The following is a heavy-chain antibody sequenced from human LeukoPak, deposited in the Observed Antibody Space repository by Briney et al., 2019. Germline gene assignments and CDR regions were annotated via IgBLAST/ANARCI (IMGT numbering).Heavy chain of an antibody. CDR3: ARVRIAARHEGFDY. CDR1: GFTFSSYS. V-gene: IGHV3-21*01. CDR2: ISSSSSYI. Sequence: GGSLRLSWAASGFTFSSYSMNWVRQAPGKGLEWVSSISSSSSYIYYADSVKGRFTISRDNAKNSLYLQMNSLRAEDTAVYYCARVRIAARHEGFDYWGQGTLVTVSS. D-gene: IGHD6-6*01. J-gene: IGHJ4*02.